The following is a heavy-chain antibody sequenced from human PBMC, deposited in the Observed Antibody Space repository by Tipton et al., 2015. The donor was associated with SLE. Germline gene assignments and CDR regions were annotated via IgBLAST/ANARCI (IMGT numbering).Heavy chain of an antibody. CDR2: IYHSGST. V-gene: IGHV4-30-2*01. CDR1: GGSISRGGYS. D-gene: IGHD5-12*01. J-gene: IGHJ4*02. CDR3: ARDGYSGYDRFDY. Sequence: TLSLTCAVSGGSISRGGYSWSWIRQPPGKGLEWIGYIYHSGSTYYNPSLKSQVTISVDSSKNQFSLKLSSVTAADTTVYYCARDGYSGYDRFDYWGQGTLVTVSS.